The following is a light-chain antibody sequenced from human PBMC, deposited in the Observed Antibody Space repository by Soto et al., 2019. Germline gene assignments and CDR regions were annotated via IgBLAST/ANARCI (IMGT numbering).Light chain of an antibody. Sequence: VVLTQSPVTLSLSPEERATLSCRASQSVGSSLAWYQHKTGQAPRLLIYDSSSRATGIPPRFSGSGSGTDFTLTIGGLAPEDVALYGCPPRINWPPCTFGQGTELDIK. CDR2: DSS. V-gene: IGKV3-11*01. CDR1: QSVGSS. J-gene: IGKJ2*02. CDR3: PPRINWPPCT.